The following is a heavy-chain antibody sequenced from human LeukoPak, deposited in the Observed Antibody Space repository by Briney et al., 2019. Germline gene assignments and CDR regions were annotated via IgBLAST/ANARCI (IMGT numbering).Heavy chain of an antibody. Sequence: GGSVRLSCAASGFTFSSYWMSWVRQAPGKGLEWVANIKQDGSEKYCVDSVKGRFTISRDNAKNSLYLQMNSLRAEDTAVYYCARDGRRFWYYFDYWGQGTLVTVSS. V-gene: IGHV3-7*01. CDR2: IKQDGSEK. D-gene: IGHD3-3*01. CDR1: GFTFSSYW. J-gene: IGHJ4*02. CDR3: ARDGRRFWYYFDY.